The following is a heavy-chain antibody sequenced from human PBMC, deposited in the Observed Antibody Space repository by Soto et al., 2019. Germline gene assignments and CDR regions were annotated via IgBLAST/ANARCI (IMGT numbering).Heavy chain of an antibody. CDR3: ARLVYDSSGYRPG. CDR2: IYYSGST. V-gene: IGHV4-39*01. CDR1: GGSISSSSYY. J-gene: IGHJ4*02. Sequence: SETLSLTCTVSGGSISSSSYYLGWIRPPPGKGLEWIGSIYYSGSTYYNPSLKSRVTIPVDTSKNQFSLKLSSVTAADTAVYYCARLVYDSSGYRPGWGQGTLVTVSS. D-gene: IGHD3-22*01.